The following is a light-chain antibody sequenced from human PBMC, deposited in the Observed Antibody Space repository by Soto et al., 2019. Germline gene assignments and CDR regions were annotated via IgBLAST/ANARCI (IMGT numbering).Light chain of an antibody. CDR3: QQYNNWPLL. Sequence: EILMTQSPATLSVSPGERATLSCRASQSVSSNLAWYQQKPGQAPRLLIYGASTRATGIPARFSGSGSGTEFTLTISSLQSEDFEVYYCQQYNNWPLLFGQGTKVDIK. J-gene: IGKJ1*01. V-gene: IGKV3-15*01. CDR1: QSVSSN. CDR2: GAS.